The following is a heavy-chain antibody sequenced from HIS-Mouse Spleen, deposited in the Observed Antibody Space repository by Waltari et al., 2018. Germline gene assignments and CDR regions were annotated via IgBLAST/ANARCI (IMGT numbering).Heavy chain of an antibody. D-gene: IGHD2-21*02. Sequence: QLQLQESGPGLVKPSETLSLTCTVSGGSISSSSYYWGWIRQPPGKGLGWIGSIYYSGSTDYNPSLKSRVTISVDTSKNQFSLKLSSVTAADTAVYYCARKRTASGWFDPWGQGTLVTVSS. CDR2: IYYSGST. CDR1: GGSISSSSYY. V-gene: IGHV4-39*01. CDR3: ARKRTASGWFDP. J-gene: IGHJ5*02.